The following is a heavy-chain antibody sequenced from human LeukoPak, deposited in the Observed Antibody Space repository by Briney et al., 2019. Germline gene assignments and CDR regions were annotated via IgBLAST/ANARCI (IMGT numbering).Heavy chain of an antibody. J-gene: IGHJ4*02. Sequence: PGGSLRLSCAASGFTFSSYWMHWVRQAPGKGLVWVSRINSDRSSTSYADSVKGRFTISRDNAKNTLYLQMNSLRAEDTAVYYCASLPYYYDSSGWEGVNYWGQGTLVTVSS. CDR1: GFTFSSYW. V-gene: IGHV3-74*01. CDR3: ASLPYYYDSSGWEGVNY. D-gene: IGHD3-22*01. CDR2: INSDRSST.